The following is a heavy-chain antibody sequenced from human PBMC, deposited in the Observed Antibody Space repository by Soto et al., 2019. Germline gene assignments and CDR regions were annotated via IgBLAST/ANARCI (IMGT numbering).Heavy chain of an antibody. V-gene: IGHV3-7*01. CDR2: IKQDGSEK. J-gene: IGHJ4*02. CDR1: GFSFSASW. D-gene: IGHD3-16*01. CDR3: GRDPYFGAIDY. Sequence: GSLRLSCAASGFSFSASWMAWVRQAPGKGLEWVADIKQDGSEKNYVDSVKGRATISRDNAKNSLYLQMNSLRAEDTAVYYCGRDPYFGAIDYWGLGTLVTVSS.